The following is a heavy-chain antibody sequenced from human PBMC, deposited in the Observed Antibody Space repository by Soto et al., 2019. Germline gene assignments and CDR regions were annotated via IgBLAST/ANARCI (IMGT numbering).Heavy chain of an antibody. CDR2: INHSGST. CDR1: GGSFSGYY. J-gene: IGHJ5*02. V-gene: IGHV4-34*01. CDR3: ARGYRVLMVYARFGRGENWFDP. D-gene: IGHD2-8*01. Sequence: SPTLSLTCAVYGGSFSGYYWSWIRQPPGKGLEWIGEINHSGSTNYNPSLKSRVTISVDTSKNQFSLKLSSVTAADTAVYYCARGYRVLMVYARFGRGENWFDPWGQGTLVTVSS.